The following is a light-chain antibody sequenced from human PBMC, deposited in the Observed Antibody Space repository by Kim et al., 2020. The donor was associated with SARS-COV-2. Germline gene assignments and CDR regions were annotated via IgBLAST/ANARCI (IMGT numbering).Light chain of an antibody. V-gene: IGLV3-21*01. CDR3: QVWDSNSDHWV. Sequence: SYELTQPPSVSVAPGKTARVICGGDNVGSKTVHWYQQKSGQAPVLVIYYDSDRPSGIPERFSGSNSGNTATLTISRAEVGDEADYYCQVWDSNSDHWVFGGGTKVTVL. J-gene: IGLJ3*02. CDR2: YDS. CDR1: NVGSKT.